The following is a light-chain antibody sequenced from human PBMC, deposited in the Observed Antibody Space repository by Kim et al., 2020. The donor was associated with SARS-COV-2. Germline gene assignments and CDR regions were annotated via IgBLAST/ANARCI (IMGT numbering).Light chain of an antibody. CDR3: QQRGNCPT. Sequence: PRASAPLSCRAWPTVKTYVASYQHQPGQSPRLLIHAASNRATGVPPRFSGGGSGTDFTLSISSLEPEDFAVYYCQQRGNCPTFGQGTRLEIK. J-gene: IGKJ5*01. V-gene: IGKV3-11*01. CDR2: AAS. CDR1: PTVKTY.